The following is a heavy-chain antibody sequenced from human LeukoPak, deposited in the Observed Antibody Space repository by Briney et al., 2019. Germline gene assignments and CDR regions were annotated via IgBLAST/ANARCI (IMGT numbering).Heavy chain of an antibody. Sequence: GGSLRLSCAASGFTVSSNYMSWVRQAPGKGLEWVSVIYSGGSTCYADSVKGRFTISRDNSKNTLYLQMNSLRAEDTAVYYCARDPGLMDVRGAFDIWGQGTMVTVSS. J-gene: IGHJ3*02. CDR3: ARDPGLMDVRGAFDI. D-gene: IGHD2-8*01. CDR1: GFTVSSNY. V-gene: IGHV3-53*01. CDR2: IYSGGST.